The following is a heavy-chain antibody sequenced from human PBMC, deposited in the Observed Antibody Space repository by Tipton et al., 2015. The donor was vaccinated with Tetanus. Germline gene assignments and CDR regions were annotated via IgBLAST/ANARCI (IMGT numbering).Heavy chain of an antibody. CDR2: ISHSGSS. D-gene: IGHD5-24*01. CDR1: GGSFSLYY. CDR3: ARGGRDAYNNPLGAFDV. J-gene: IGHJ3*01. V-gene: IGHV4-34*01. Sequence: TLSHTCTVSGGSFSLYYWNWVRQSPGKGLEWIGEISHSGSSSYSPSLKSRVTISVDTSKNQFSLRLRSVAAADTAVYYCARGGRDAYNNPLGAFDVWGRGTTVTVSS.